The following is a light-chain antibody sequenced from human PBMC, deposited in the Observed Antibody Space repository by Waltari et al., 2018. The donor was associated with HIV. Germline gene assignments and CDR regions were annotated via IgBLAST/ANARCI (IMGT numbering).Light chain of an antibody. CDR2: EVS. V-gene: IGLV2-14*03. CDR1: SSDVGGYNY. CDR3: SSYTSSSSLDVV. Sequence: QSALAQPASVSGSPGQSITISCPGTSSDVGGYNYVSWYQQHPDKVPRLKIYEVSHRPAGISSRFFGSKSGYTASLTISGLQPDDEAYYYCSSYTSSSSLDVVFGGGTKLTVL. J-gene: IGLJ2*01.